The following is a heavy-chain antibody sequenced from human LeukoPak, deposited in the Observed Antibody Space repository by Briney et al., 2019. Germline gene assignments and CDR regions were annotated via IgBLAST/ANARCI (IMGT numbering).Heavy chain of an antibody. CDR3: ARDRYCGGDCASTYNWFDP. V-gene: IGHV3-66*01. Sequence: GGSLRLSCAASGFTVSSNYMSWVRQAPGKGLEWVSVIYSGGSTYYADSVKGRFTISRDNSKNTLYLQMNSLRAEDTAVYYCARDRYCGGDCASTYNWFDPWGQGALVTVSS. J-gene: IGHJ5*02. D-gene: IGHD2-21*02. CDR2: IYSGGST. CDR1: GFTVSSNY.